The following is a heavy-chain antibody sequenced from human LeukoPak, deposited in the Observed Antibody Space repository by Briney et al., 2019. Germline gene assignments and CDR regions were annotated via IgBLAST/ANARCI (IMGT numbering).Heavy chain of an antibody. V-gene: IGHV3-7*01. D-gene: IGHD3-10*01. Sequence: GGSLRLSCAASGFTFSSYWMSWVRQAPGKGLEWVANIKQDGSEKYYVDSVKGRFTISRDNAKNSLYLQMNSLRAEDTAVYYCASGVWFGEPPKGGQGTLVTVSS. CDR2: IKQDGSEK. J-gene: IGHJ4*02. CDR1: GFTFSSYW. CDR3: ASGVWFGEPPK.